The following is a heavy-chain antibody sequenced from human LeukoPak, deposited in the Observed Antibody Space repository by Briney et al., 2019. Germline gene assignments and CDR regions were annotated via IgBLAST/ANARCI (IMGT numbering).Heavy chain of an antibody. J-gene: IGHJ6*03. V-gene: IGHV4-34*01. Sequence: SETLSLTCAVYGGSFSGYYWSWIRQPPGKGLECIGEINHSGSTNYNPSLKSRVTISVDTSKNQFSLKLSSVTAADTAVYYCARDDYGDFYYYYYMDVWGKGTTVTVSS. CDR2: INHSGST. D-gene: IGHD4-17*01. CDR1: GGSFSGYY. CDR3: ARDDYGDFYYYYYMDV.